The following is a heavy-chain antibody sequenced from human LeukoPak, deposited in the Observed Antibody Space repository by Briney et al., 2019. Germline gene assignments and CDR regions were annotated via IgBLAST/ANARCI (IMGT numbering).Heavy chain of an antibody. D-gene: IGHD1-26*01. CDR2: ISSSSSTI. Sequence: PGGSLRLSCATSGFTFSSYSMNWVRQAPGKGLEWVSYISSSSSTIYYADSVKGRFTISRDNAKNSLYLQMNSLRAEDTALYYCAKDVSYSGSRGYFDYWGQGTLVTVSS. CDR1: GFTFSSYS. J-gene: IGHJ4*02. CDR3: AKDVSYSGSRGYFDY. V-gene: IGHV3-48*04.